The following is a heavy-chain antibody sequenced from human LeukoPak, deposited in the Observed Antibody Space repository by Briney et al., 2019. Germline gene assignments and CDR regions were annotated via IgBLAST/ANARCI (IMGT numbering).Heavy chain of an antibody. J-gene: IGHJ3*02. CDR3: ARNLWFGESSDAFDM. V-gene: IGHV1-2*02. CDR1: GYSFTGYY. Sequence: ASVKVSCRASGYSFTGYYMQWVRQAPGEGLEWMGWINPKSGGTNYAQKFQGRVTMTRDTSISTAYMDMSSLRSDDTAVYYCARNLWFGESSDAFDMWGQGTMVTVSS. D-gene: IGHD3-10*01. CDR2: INPKSGGT.